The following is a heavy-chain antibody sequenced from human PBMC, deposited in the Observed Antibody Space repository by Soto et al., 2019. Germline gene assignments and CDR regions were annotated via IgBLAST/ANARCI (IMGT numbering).Heavy chain of an antibody. CDR3: ERGFTTVVTPNWFDP. D-gene: IGHD4-17*01. CDR2: IYHSGST. J-gene: IGHJ5*02. V-gene: IGHV4-4*02. CDR1: GGSISSNNL. Sequence: SEMLSLTCAVCGGSISSNNLWSWVRQPPGKGLEWIGEIYHSGSTNYNPSLKSRVTISVDKSKNQFSLKLSSVTAADMAVYYCERGFTTVVTPNWFDPWGQGTLVTVSS.